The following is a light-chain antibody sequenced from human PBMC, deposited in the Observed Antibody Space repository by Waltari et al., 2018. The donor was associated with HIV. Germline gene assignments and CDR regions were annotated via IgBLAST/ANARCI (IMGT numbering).Light chain of an antibody. V-gene: IGKV3-15*01. Sequence: EIVMTQSPATLSVSPGERATLSCRASQSVSSNLAWYQQKPGLAPRLLIYGASTKATCIPARFSGSGSGTEFTLTISSLQSEDFAVYYCQQYNNWPPLTFGGGTKVEIK. CDR2: GAS. J-gene: IGKJ4*01. CDR3: QQYNNWPPLT. CDR1: QSVSSN.